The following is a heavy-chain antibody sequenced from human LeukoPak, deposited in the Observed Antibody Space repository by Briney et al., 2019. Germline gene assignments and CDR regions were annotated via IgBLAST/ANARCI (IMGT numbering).Heavy chain of an antibody. CDR2: IYYSGST. CDR1: GGSISSSSYY. Sequence: PSETLSLTCTVSGGSISSSSYYWGWIRQPPGKGLEWIGSIYYSGSTYYNPSLKSRVTISVDTSKNQFSLKLSSVTAADTAVYYCARDLDYGAVDYWGQGTLVTLSS. V-gene: IGHV4-39*07. CDR3: ARDLDYGAVDY. J-gene: IGHJ4*02. D-gene: IGHD3-16*01.